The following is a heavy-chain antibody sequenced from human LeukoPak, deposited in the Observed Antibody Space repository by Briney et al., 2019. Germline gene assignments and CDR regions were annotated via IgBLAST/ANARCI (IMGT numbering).Heavy chain of an antibody. Sequence: ASVKVSCKASGYTFTSYGISWVRQAPGRGLEWMGWISAYNGNTNYAQKLQGRVTMTTDTSTSTAYMELRSLRSDDTAVYYCARGACSGGSCYGKNWFDPWGQGTLVTVSS. CDR2: ISAYNGNT. CDR3: ARGACSGGSCYGKNWFDP. D-gene: IGHD2-15*01. V-gene: IGHV1-18*01. CDR1: GYTFTSYG. J-gene: IGHJ5*02.